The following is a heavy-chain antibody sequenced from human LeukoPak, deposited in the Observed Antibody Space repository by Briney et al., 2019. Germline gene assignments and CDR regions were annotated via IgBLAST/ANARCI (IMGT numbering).Heavy chain of an antibody. CDR1: GGSISSFY. CDR3: AREADSSGYYSHYYMDV. Sequence: SETLSLTCTVSGGSISSFYWGWIRQPPGKGLEWIGYIYYSGSTNYNPSLKSRVTISVDTSKNQFSLKLSSVTAADTAVYYCAREADSSGYYSHYYMDVWGKGTTVTISS. J-gene: IGHJ6*03. CDR2: IYYSGST. V-gene: IGHV4-59*12. D-gene: IGHD3-22*01.